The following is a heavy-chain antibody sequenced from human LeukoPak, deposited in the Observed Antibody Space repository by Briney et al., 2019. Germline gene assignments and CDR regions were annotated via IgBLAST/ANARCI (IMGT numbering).Heavy chain of an antibody. CDR3: ARSRMYYDILTGYPDAFDI. V-gene: IGHV1-69*13. CDR2: IIPIFGTA. J-gene: IGHJ3*02. D-gene: IGHD3-9*01. Sequence: SVKVSCKASGYTFTSYGISWVRQAPGQGLEWMGGIIPIFGTANYAQKFQGRVTITADESTSTAYMELSSLRSEDTAVYYCARSRMYYDILTGYPDAFDIWGQGTMVTVSS. CDR1: GYTFTSYG.